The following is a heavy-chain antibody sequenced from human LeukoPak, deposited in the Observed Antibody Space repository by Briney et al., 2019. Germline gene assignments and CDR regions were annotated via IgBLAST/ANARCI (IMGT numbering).Heavy chain of an antibody. CDR3: VRDRPRYGDYQHS. D-gene: IGHD4-17*01. J-gene: IGHJ4*02. Sequence: PPGGSLRLSCASSGFTFSNYWMSWVRQAPGKGLEWVANIKEDGNERYYVDSVKGRFTISRDNAENLLYLQMNTLRAEDTVVYYCVRDRPRYGDYQHSWGQGTLVTVSS. CDR1: GFTFSNYW. V-gene: IGHV3-7*01. CDR2: IKEDGNER.